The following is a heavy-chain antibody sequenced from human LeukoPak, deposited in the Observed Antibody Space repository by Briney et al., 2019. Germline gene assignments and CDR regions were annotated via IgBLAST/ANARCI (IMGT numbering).Heavy chain of an antibody. J-gene: IGHJ6*03. V-gene: IGHV4-34*12. D-gene: IGHD6-19*01. CDR3: ARDVRGSSGRYYYYYMDV. CDR1: GGSFSGYY. CDR2: IIPGGSA. Sequence: SETLSLTCGVYGGSFSGYYWSWIRQTPGKGLEWIGKIIPGGSANYNPSLKSRVTISVDMSKNQVSLKLSSVTAADTALFYCARDVRGSSGRYYYYYMDVWGKGTTVTVSS.